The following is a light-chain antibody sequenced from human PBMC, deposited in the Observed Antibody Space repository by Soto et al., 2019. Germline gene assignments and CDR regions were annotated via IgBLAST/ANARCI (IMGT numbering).Light chain of an antibody. V-gene: IGKV3-20*01. J-gene: IGKJ1*01. Sequence: EIVLTQSPGTLSLSPRERATLSCRASQSVSSSYLARYQHKPGQAPRLLIYGASSRAPGIPDRFSGRGSGTDFTLTNRRQEPEDFAVYYCQQYAASPRTFGQGTQVEVK. CDR2: GAS. CDR3: QQYAASPRT. CDR1: QSVSSSY.